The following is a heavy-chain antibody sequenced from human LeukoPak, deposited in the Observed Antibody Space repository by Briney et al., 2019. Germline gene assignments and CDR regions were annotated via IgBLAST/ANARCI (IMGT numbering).Heavy chain of an antibody. CDR2: ISYDGSNK. V-gene: IGHV3-30*18. J-gene: IGHJ2*01. CDR3: AKDSEIAAAGSYWYFDL. Sequence: GGSLRLSCAASGFTFRSYDMHWVRQAPGKGLQWVAVISYDGSNKYHTDSVEGRFTISRDNSKNTLYLQMNSLRAEDTAVYYCAKDSEIAAAGSYWYFDLWGRGTLVTVSS. CDR1: GFTFRSYD. D-gene: IGHD6-13*01.